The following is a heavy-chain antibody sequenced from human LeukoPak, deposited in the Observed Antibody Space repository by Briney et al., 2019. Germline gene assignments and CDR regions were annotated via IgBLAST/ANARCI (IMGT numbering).Heavy chain of an antibody. Sequence: HPGRSLRLSCAASGFTFSSYGMHWVRQAPGKGLEWVAVISYDGSNKYYADSVKGRFTISRDNAKNSLYLQMNSLRAEDTAIYYCTRVGYIDEGIDYWGQGTLVTVSS. CDR2: ISYDGSNK. J-gene: IGHJ4*02. CDR1: GFTFSSYG. D-gene: IGHD5-24*01. V-gene: IGHV3-30*03. CDR3: TRVGYIDEGIDY.